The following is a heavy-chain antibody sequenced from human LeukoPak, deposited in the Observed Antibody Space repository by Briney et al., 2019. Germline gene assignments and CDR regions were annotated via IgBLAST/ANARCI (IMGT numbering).Heavy chain of an antibody. V-gene: IGHV3-30*18. CDR2: ISYDGSNK. D-gene: IGHD2-15*01. J-gene: IGHJ4*02. Sequence: PGRSLRLSCAASGFTFSSYGMHWVRQPPGKGLEWVAVISYDGSNKYYADSVKGRFTISRDNSKNTLYLQMNSLRAEDTAVYYCAKEGGAPYCSGGSCYGGGFDYWGQGTLVTVSS. CDR3: AKEGGAPYCSGGSCYGGGFDY. CDR1: GFTFSSYG.